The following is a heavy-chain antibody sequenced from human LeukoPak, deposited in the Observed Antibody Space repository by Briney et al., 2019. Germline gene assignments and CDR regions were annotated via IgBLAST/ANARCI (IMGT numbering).Heavy chain of an antibody. J-gene: IGHJ4*02. CDR1: GFTFSNYA. D-gene: IGHD5-12*01. V-gene: IGHV3-23*01. CDR2: IRDSGGST. CDR3: AKGGYDYVEVAYFDY. Sequence: LGGSLRLSCAASGFTFSNYAMSWVRQAPGKGLEWVSTIRDSGGSTYYADSVKGRFTISKDTSKNTLYLHMSSLRADDTAVYYCAKGGYDYVEVAYFDYWGQGTLVTVSS.